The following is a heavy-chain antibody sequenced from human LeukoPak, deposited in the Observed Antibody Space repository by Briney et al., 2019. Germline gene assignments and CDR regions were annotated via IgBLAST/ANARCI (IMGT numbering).Heavy chain of an antibody. CDR2: IRYDGSNK. V-gene: IGHV3-30*02. CDR3: AKEKKYYYDGSGYPGYDY. J-gene: IGHJ4*02. CDR1: GFTFSSYW. D-gene: IGHD3-22*01. Sequence: GGSLRLSCAASGFTFSSYWMHWVRQAPGKGLEWVAFIRYDGSNKYYADSVKGRFTISRDNSKNTLYLQMNSLRVEDTAVYYCAKEKKYYYDGSGYPGYDYWGQGTLVTVSS.